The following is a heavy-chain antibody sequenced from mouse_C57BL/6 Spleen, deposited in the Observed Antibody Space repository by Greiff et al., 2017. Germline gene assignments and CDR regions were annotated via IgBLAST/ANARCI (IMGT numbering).Heavy chain of an antibody. D-gene: IGHD1-1*02. J-gene: IGHJ3*01. V-gene: IGHV1-55*01. CDR2: IYPGSGST. Sequence: QVQLQQPGAELVKPGASVKMSCKASGYTFTSYWITWVKQRPGQGLAWIGDIYPGSGSTNYNEKFKSKATLTVDTSSTTAYMQLSSLTSVDSAVYYCSRSGSTTVVCFAYWGQGTLVTVSA. CDR1: GYTFTSYW. CDR3: SRSGSTTVVCFAY.